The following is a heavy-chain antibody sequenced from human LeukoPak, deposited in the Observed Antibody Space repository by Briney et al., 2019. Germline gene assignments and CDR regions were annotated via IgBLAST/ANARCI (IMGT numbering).Heavy chain of an antibody. CDR3: AKREAVTVTAEWDYLDY. Sequence: PGGSLRLSCTASGFIFKDYGMHWVRQAPGKGLEWVAVIAYGGTRQFYADSVKGRFTISRDNSNNTMYLEMNNLRPEDTAVYYCAKREAVTVTAEWDYLDYWGQGTLVTVSS. V-gene: IGHV3-30*18. J-gene: IGHJ4*02. CDR2: IAYGGTRQ. D-gene: IGHD6-19*01. CDR1: GFIFKDYG.